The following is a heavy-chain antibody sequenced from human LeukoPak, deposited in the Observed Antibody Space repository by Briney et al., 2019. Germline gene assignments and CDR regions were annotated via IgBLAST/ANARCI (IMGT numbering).Heavy chain of an antibody. V-gene: IGHV1-2*02. D-gene: IGHD4-17*01. Sequence: ASVKVSCKASGYTFTGYYMHWVRQAPGQGLEWMGWINPNSGGTNYAQKFQGRVTMTRDTSISTAYMELSRLRSDDTAVYYCARGRDYGDYEGFDYWGQGTLVTVSS. J-gene: IGHJ4*02. CDR1: GYTFTGYY. CDR2: INPNSGGT. CDR3: ARGRDYGDYEGFDY.